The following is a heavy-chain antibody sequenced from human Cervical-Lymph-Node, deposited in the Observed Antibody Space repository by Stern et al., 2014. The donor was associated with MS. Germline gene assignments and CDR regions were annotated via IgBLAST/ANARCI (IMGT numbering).Heavy chain of an antibody. D-gene: IGHD2-15*01. J-gene: IGHJ4*02. Sequence: EVQLVQSGAEVKKPGESLKISCKGSGYSFASYWIGWVRQMPGKGLEWMGIIYPADSETRYSPSFQGQVTISADKSISTACLQWSSLKASDTAMYYCARTVCSGGSCYTVPFDYWGQGTLVTVSS. CDR1: GYSFASYW. CDR2: IYPADSET. V-gene: IGHV5-51*01. CDR3: ARTVCSGGSCYTVPFDY.